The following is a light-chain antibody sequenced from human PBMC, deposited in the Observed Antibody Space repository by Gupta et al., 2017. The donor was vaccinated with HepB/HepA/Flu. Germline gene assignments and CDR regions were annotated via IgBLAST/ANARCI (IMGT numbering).Light chain of an antibody. Sequence: EIVFTQSPDTLSLSPGVRASLSCRASESVSRNYLAWYQQKPGQSPRLLIYGTSGRATGVPDRFSGSGSGTDFTLNISRLDPEDFAVYYCQQNDNASRTFGQGTKVEIK. CDR3: QQNDNASRT. J-gene: IGKJ1*01. V-gene: IGKV3-20*01. CDR2: GTS. CDR1: ESVSRNY.